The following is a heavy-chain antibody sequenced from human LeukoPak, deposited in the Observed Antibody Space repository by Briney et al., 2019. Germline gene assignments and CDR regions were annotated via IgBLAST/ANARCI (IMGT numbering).Heavy chain of an antibody. Sequence: GGSLRLSCAASGFTFRSFAMTWVRQTPGEGLEWVSTITGGGETTFHSNAVKGRFTISRDNSKNTLYLQMNSLRAEDTAIYFCAKGIYYDSGRCNKWGQGTTVIVSS. CDR1: GFTFRSFA. D-gene: IGHD3-10*01. V-gene: IGHV3-23*01. CDR2: ITGGGETT. J-gene: IGHJ4*02. CDR3: AKGIYYDSGRCNK.